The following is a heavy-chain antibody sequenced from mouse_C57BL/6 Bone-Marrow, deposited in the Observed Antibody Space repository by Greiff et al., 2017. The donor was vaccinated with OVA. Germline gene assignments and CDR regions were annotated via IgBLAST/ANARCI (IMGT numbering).Heavy chain of an antibody. V-gene: IGHV2-9*01. Sequence: QVQLQQSGPGLVAPSQSLSITCTVSGFSLSSYGVDWVRQPPGKGLEWLGVIWGGGSTKYNSALMSRLSISKDNSKSQVFLKMNSLQTDDTAMYYCAKHSHYYGSRGDAMDYWGQGTSVTVSS. CDR3: AKHSHYYGSRGDAMDY. CDR2: IWGGGST. CDR1: GFSLSSYG. D-gene: IGHD1-1*01. J-gene: IGHJ4*01.